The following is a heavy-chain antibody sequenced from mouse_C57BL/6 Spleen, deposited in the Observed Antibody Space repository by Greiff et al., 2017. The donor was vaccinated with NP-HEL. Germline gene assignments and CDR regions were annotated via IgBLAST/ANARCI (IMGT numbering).Heavy chain of an antibody. V-gene: IGHV1-69*01. CDR1: GFNIKNTY. J-gene: IGHJ3*01. D-gene: IGHD2-12*01. CDR3: ARSEKYYRFAY. CDR2: IDPSDSYT. Sequence: QVQLQQSVAELVRPGASVKLSCTASGFNIKNTYMHWVKQRPEQGLEWIGRIDPSDSYTNYNQKFKGKSTLTVDKSSSTAYMQLSSLTSEDSAVYYCARSEKYYRFAYWGQGTLVTVSA.